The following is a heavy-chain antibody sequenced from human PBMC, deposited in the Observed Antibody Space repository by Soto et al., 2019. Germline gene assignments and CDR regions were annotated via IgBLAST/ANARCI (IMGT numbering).Heavy chain of an antibody. D-gene: IGHD3-22*01. CDR2: IIPIFGTA. J-gene: IGHJ3*02. CDR3: ARVYYYDSSGYYDPDAFDI. V-gene: IGHV1-69*13. CDR1: GGTFSSYA. Sequence: SVKVSCKASGGTFSSYAISWVRQAPGQGLEWMGGIIPIFGTANYAQKFQGRVTITADESTSTAYMELSSLRSEDTAVYYCARVYYYDSSGYYDPDAFDIWGQGTMVTVSS.